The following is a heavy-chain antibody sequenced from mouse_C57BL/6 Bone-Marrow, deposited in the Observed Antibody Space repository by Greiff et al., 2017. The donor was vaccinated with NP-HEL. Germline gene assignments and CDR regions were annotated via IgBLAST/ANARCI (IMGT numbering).Heavy chain of an antibody. J-gene: IGHJ2*01. Sequence: VQLQQSGPELVKPGASVKIPCKASGYTFTDYNMDWVKQSHGKSLEWIGDINPNNGGTIYNQKFKGKATLTVDKSSSTAYMELRSLTSEDTAVYYCARRTTVVAGGYYFDYWGQGTTLTVSS. D-gene: IGHD1-1*01. V-gene: IGHV1-18*01. CDR1: GYTFTDYN. CDR2: INPNNGGT. CDR3: ARRTTVVAGGYYFDY.